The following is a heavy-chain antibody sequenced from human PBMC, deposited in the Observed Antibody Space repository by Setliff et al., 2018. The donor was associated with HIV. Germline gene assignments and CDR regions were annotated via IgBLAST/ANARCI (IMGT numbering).Heavy chain of an antibody. D-gene: IGHD2-15*01. J-gene: IGHJ4*02. CDR2: ISWNSGSI. V-gene: IGHV3-9*01. CDR1: GFTFDDCA. CDR3: ARYCSGATCPPWF. Sequence: QPGGSLRLSCAASGFTFDDCAMHWVRQAPGKGLEWVSGISWNSGSIGYADSVKGRFIISRDNAKNSLYLQMNSLRDEDTAVYYCARYCSGATCPPWFWGQGTLVTVSS.